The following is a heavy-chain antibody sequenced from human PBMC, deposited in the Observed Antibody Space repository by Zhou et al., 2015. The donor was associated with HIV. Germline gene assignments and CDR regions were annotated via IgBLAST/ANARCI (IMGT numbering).Heavy chain of an antibody. D-gene: IGHD2-2*01. CDR1: GGTFSSYA. CDR3: ARGAPAAMPQQVPYYYYGMDV. CDR2: IIPIFGTA. V-gene: IGHV1-69*01. Sequence: QVQLVQSGAEVKKPGSSVKVSCKASGGTFSSYAISWVRQAPGQGLEWMGGIIPIFGTANYAQKFQGRVTIIADESTSTAYMELSSLRSEDTAVYYCARGAPAAMPQQVPYYYYGMDVWGQGTTVTVSS. J-gene: IGHJ6*02.